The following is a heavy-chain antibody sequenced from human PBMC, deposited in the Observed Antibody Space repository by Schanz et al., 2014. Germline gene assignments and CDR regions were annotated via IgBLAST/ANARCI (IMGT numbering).Heavy chain of an antibody. V-gene: IGHV3-23*04. Sequence: EVQLVESGGGLIQPGGSLRLSCAASGFSFVDAWMSWVRQAPGRGLEWISSLYINAGSTRYADSVKGRFFISRDSSKNTLFLQMNSLRADDTAIYFCARDEGRDGYNLAFDVWGQGTLVTVSS. CDR3: ARDEGRDGYNLAFDV. CDR1: GFSFVDAW. D-gene: IGHD2-21*01. CDR2: LYINAGST. J-gene: IGHJ3*01.